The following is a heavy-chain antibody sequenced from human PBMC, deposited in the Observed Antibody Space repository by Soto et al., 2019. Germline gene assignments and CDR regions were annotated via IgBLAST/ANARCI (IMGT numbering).Heavy chain of an antibody. D-gene: IGHD3-3*01. CDR3: ARVLFGRGNWFDP. CDR2: IYYSGST. Sequence: SETLSLTCTVSGGSISSGDYYWSWIRQPPGKGLEWIGYIYYSGSTNYNPSLQSRVTISVDRSKNQFSLKLSSVTAADTAVYYCARVLFGRGNWFDPGGQGTLVTVSS. J-gene: IGHJ5*02. CDR1: GGSISSGDYY. V-gene: IGHV4-30-4*01.